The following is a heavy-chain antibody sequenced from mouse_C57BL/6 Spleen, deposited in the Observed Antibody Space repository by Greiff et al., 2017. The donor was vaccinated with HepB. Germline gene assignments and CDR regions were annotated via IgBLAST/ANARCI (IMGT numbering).Heavy chain of an antibody. CDR1: GFTFSSYT. CDR2: ISGGGGNT. CDR3: ARHKDSSGYVAY. J-gene: IGHJ3*01. Sequence: EVQLVESGGGLVKPGGSLKLSCAASGFTFSSYTMSWVRQTPEKRLEWVATISGGGGNTYYPDSVKGRFTISRDNAKNTLYLQMSSLRSEDTALYYCARHKDSSGYVAYWGQGTLVTVSA. D-gene: IGHD3-2*02. V-gene: IGHV5-9*01.